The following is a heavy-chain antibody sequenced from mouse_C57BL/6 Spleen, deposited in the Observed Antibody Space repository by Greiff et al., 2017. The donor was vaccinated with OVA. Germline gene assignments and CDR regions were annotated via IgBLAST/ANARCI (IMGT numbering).Heavy chain of an antibody. Sequence: QVQLQQPGAELVKPGASVKMSCKASGYTFTSYWITWVKQRPGQGLEWIGDIYPGSGSTKYNEKFKSKATLTVDTSSSTAYMQLSSLTSEDSAVYYCARGDSSGYVFAYWGQGTLVTVSA. CDR1: GYTFTSYW. CDR3: ARGDSSGYVFAY. CDR2: IYPGSGST. V-gene: IGHV1-55*01. D-gene: IGHD3-2*02. J-gene: IGHJ3*01.